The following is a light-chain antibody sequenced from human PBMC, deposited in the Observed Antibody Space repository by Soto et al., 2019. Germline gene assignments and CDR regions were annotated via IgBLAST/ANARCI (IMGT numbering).Light chain of an antibody. J-gene: IGKJ2*02. V-gene: IGKV1-39*01. CDR2: AAS. Sequence: DIQMTQSPSSLSASVGDRVTITCRASQSISSSLNWYQQKPGKAPKLLIYAASSLQSGVPSRFSGSGSGTDFTLTISSLQHEDFATYYCQQSYSAPCTFGQETQLEIK. CDR3: QQSYSAPCT. CDR1: QSISSS.